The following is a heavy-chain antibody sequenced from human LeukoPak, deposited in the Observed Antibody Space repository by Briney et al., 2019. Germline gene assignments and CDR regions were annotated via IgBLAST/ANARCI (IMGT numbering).Heavy chain of an antibody. V-gene: IGHV1-18*01. CDR1: GYIFLSYG. CDR2: ISPYNGET. Sequence: ASVKVSCKGSGYIFLSYGLAWVRQAPGQGLEWMGWISPYNGETKYAQNFQDRLTLTTDTSTSTAYMELRSLRSDDTAVYYCVRDNLPVGSPDNYFDSWGQGTLVTVSS. D-gene: IGHD1-26*01. J-gene: IGHJ4*02. CDR3: VRDNLPVGSPDNYFDS.